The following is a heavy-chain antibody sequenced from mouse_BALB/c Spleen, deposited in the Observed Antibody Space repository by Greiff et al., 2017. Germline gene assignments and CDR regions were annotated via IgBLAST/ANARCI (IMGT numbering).Heavy chain of an antibody. D-gene: IGHD4-1*01. CDR2: ISNGGGST. V-gene: IGHV5-12-2*01. CDR1: GFTFSSST. Sequence: DVKLVESGGGLVQPGGSLKLSCAASGFTFSSSTMSWVRQTPEKRLEWVAYISNGGGSTYYPDTVKGRFTISRDNAKNTLYLQISSLKSEDTAMYYCATGRPPFAYWGQGTLVTVSA. J-gene: IGHJ3*01. CDR3: ATGRPPFAY.